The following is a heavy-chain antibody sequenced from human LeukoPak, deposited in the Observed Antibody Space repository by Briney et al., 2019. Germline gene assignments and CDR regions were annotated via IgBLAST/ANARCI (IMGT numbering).Heavy chain of an antibody. CDR1: GGTFSSYA. CDR2: IIPIFGTA. D-gene: IGHD2-15*01. CDR3: ARGTYCSGGSCYSAGY. V-gene: IGHV1-69*05. Sequence: SVKVSCKASGGTFSSYAISWVRQAPGQGLEWMGGIIPIFGTANYAQKFQGRVTITTDESTSTAYMELSSLRSEDTAVYYCARGTYCSGGSCYSAGYWGQGTLVTVSS. J-gene: IGHJ4*02.